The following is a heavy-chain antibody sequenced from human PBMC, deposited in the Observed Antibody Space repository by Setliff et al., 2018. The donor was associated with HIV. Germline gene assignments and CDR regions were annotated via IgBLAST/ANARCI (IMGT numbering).Heavy chain of an antibody. D-gene: IGHD3-9*01. Sequence: TSETLSLTCTVSGGSISISDWSWIRQPPGKGLEWIGCIYTSGSTYYNPSLKSRVTISVDTSKNQFSLKLSSVTAADTAVYYCARHYDILTGYYFFDYWGQGTLVTVSS. CDR1: GGSISISD. V-gene: IGHV4-4*08. J-gene: IGHJ4*02. CDR2: IYTSGST. CDR3: ARHYDILTGYYFFDY.